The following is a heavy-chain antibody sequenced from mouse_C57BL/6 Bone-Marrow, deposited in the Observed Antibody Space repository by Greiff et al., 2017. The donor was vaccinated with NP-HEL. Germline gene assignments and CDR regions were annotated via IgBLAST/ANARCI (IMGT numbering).Heavy chain of an antibody. CDR1: GYTFTSYW. D-gene: IGHD2-5*01. CDR3: ARRPAYYSNYDAMDY. J-gene: IGHJ4*01. CDR2: IDPSDSYT. V-gene: IGHV1-69*01. Sequence: VKLQQPGAELVMPGASVKLSCKASGYTFTSYWMHWVKQRPGQGLEWIGEIDPSDSYTNYNQKFKGKSTLTVDKSSSTAYMQLSSLTSEDSAVYYCARRPAYYSNYDAMDYWGQGTSVTVSS.